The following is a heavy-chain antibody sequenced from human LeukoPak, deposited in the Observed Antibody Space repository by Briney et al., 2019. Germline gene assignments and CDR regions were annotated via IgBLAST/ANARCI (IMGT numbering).Heavy chain of an antibody. J-gene: IGHJ5*02. D-gene: IGHD6-13*01. Sequence: GGSLRLSCAASGFTFSSHSMNWVRQAPGKGLEWVSYISSGSTIIHYADSVKGRFTISRDDAKNSLYLQMYSLRAEDTAVYYCAKVPRQHDNWFDPWGQGTLVTVSS. CDR3: AKVPRQHDNWFDP. CDR1: GFTFSSHS. CDR2: ISSGSTII. V-gene: IGHV3-48*01.